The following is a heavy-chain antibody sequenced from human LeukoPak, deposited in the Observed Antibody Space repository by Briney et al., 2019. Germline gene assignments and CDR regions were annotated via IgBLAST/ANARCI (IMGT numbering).Heavy chain of an antibody. CDR3: ARGRPYGSGSYDY. V-gene: IGHV4-34*01. D-gene: IGHD3-10*01. J-gene: IGHJ4*02. CDR2: INHSGST. Sequence: SETLSLTCAVYGGSFSVYYWSWIRQPPGKGLEWIGEINHSGSTNYNPSLKSRVTISVDTSKNQFSLKLSPVTAADTAVYYCARGRPYGSGSYDYWGQGTLVTVSS. CDR1: GGSFSVYY.